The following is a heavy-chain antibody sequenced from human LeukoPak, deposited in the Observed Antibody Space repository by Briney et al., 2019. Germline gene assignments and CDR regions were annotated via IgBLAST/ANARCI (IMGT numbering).Heavy chain of an antibody. V-gene: IGHV1-69*13. CDR3: ARDFELSGSYDH. J-gene: IGHJ4*02. Sequence: SVKVSCKVSGYTLTELSMHWVRQVPGQGLEWMGGIIPIFGTANYAQKFQGRVTITADESTSTAYMELSSLRSEDTAVYYCARDFELSGSYDHWGQGTLVTVSS. CDR1: GYTLTELS. D-gene: IGHD1-26*01. CDR2: IIPIFGTA.